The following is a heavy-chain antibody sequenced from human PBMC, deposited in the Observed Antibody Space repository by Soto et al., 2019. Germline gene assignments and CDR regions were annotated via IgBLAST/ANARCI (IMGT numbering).Heavy chain of an antibody. J-gene: IGHJ4*02. CDR2: IKQDGSEK. D-gene: IGHD2-2*01. CDR1: GFTCGAYW. Sequence: GGSLRLSCAASGFTCGAYWMSWVRQATGKGLEWVANIKQDGSEKYYVDSVKGRFTISRDNTKKSLYLQMNSLRAEDTAVYYCASRYLEYCSSASCSAPYDFWGQGTLVTVS. V-gene: IGHV3-7*05. CDR3: ASRYLEYCSSASCSAPYDF.